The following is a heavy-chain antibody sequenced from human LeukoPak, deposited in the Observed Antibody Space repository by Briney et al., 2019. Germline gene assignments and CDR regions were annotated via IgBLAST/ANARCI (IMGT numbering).Heavy chain of an antibody. V-gene: IGHV4-39*01. Sequence: SETLSLTCTVSGGSISSSSYYWGWIRQPPGKGLEWIGSIYYSGSTYYNPSLKSRVTISVDTSKNQFSLKLNSVTAADTAVYHCARRPPAGGADWFDPWGQGTLVTVSS. CDR2: IYYSGST. CDR3: ARRPPAGGADWFDP. CDR1: GGSISSSSYY. D-gene: IGHD2-8*02. J-gene: IGHJ5*02.